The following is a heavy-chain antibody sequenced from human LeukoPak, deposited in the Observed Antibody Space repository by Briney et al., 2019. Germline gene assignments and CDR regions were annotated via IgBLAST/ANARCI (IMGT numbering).Heavy chain of an antibody. CDR3: AKYLRGGDYFDY. Sequence: RGGSMRLSCAASGFTFSSYAMSWVRQAQGKGLQWVAALTDSGDKTYYIDSVKGRFTISRDNPKNTLYLQMNRLRVEYTAVYLCAKYLRGGDYFDYWGQGTLVTVSS. J-gene: IGHJ4*02. V-gene: IGHV3-23*01. D-gene: IGHD4-17*01. CDR2: LTDSGDKT. CDR1: GFTFSSYA.